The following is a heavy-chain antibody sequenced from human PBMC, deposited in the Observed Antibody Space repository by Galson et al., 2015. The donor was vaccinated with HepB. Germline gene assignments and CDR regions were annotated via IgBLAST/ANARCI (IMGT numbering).Heavy chain of an antibody. V-gene: IGHV3-23*01. Sequence: LEWVSAISGSGGSTYYADSVKGRFTISRDNSKNTLYLQMNSLRAEDTAVYYCAKRSYGGIAPDWGQGTLVTVSS. J-gene: IGHJ4*02. CDR3: AKRSYGGIAPD. CDR2: ISGSGGST. D-gene: IGHD6-13*01.